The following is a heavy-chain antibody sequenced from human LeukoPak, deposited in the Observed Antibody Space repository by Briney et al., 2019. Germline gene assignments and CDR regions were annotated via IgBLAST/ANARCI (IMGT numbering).Heavy chain of an antibody. Sequence: GGSLRLSYVASAFTFRSYGMHWVRQAPGKGLEWVAVISYDGSGQYYADSLKGRFTISRDNSKNTLYLQMNSLRAEDTAVYYCAKARLKKDATVGAFDIWGQGTMVTVSS. CDR1: AFTFRSYG. CDR2: ISYDGSGQ. CDR3: AKARLKKDATVGAFDI. J-gene: IGHJ3*02. D-gene: IGHD1-26*01. V-gene: IGHV3-30*18.